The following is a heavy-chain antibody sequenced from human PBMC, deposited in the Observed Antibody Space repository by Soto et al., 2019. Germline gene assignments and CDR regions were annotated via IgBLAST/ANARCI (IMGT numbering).Heavy chain of an antibody. D-gene: IGHD4-17*01. CDR2: ISTTSSFI. Sequence: TGGALRLSCAASGVTFSRYSINWVRQAPGKGLEGVSSISTTSSFIYSADSVKGRFTISRDDAKNSLYLQMNSLRAEDTAVYYCAREVSLYVDSVSNLFSYWGQGSFVTVSS. CDR3: AREVSLYVDSVSNLFSY. J-gene: IGHJ4*02. CDR1: GVTFSRYS. V-gene: IGHV3-21*01.